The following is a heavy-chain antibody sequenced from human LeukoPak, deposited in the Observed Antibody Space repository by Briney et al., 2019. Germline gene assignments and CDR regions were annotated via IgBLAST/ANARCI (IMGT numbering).Heavy chain of an antibody. D-gene: IGHD3-22*01. J-gene: IGHJ4*02. Sequence: SGGSLRLSCAASGFTFSSYAMGWVRQAPGKGLEWVSAISGSGGSTYYADSVKGRFTISRDNSKNTLYLQMNSLRSEDTAVYYCAKEITMIGNEGFDYWGEGTLVTVSS. V-gene: IGHV3-23*01. CDR3: AKEITMIGNEGFDY. CDR1: GFTFSSYA. CDR2: ISGSGGST.